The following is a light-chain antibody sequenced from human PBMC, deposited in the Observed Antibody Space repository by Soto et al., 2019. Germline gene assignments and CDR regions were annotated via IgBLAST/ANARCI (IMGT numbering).Light chain of an antibody. CDR3: QHYDGSPRT. CDR1: QNVKSNY. CDR2: GVF. V-gene: IGKV3-20*01. J-gene: IGKJ2*01. Sequence: ETVLTQSPGTVSLSPGERATLSCTTSQNVKSNYLAWYQQKPGQAPRLLIYGVFNRATDIPDRFSGSGSGTDFILTISGLEPEDSAVYYCQHYDGSPRTFGQGTKLEI.